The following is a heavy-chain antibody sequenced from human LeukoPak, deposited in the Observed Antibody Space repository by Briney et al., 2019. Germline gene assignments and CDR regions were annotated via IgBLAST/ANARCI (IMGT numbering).Heavy chain of an antibody. V-gene: IGHV3-23*01. CDR3: AKGVSGYGSGRPFDY. CDR2: ISDSGTST. Sequence: AGSLSLSCAASGFTISSYAMIWVRQAPGQGLEWVSLISDSGTSTYYPDSVKGRFTISRDNYKNTVYLQMNSLRAEDTAVYYCAKGVSGYGSGRPFDYWGQGALVTVSS. J-gene: IGHJ4*02. CDR1: GFTISSYA. D-gene: IGHD3-10*01.